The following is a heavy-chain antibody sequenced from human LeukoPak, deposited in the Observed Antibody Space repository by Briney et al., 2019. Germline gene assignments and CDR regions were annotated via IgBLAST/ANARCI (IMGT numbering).Heavy chain of an antibody. CDR3: ARRLPMVENNGDYFDY. J-gene: IGHJ4*02. CDR1: GASINSSSYY. Sequence: PSETLSLTCTVSGASINSSSYYWGWIRQPPGQGLEWIGSIYYSGSTHYNPSLKSRVTISVDTSKNQFSLKLSSVTPADTAVYCCARRLPMVENNGDYFDYWGQGTLVTVSS. V-gene: IGHV4-39*01. D-gene: IGHD1/OR15-1a*01. CDR2: IYYSGST.